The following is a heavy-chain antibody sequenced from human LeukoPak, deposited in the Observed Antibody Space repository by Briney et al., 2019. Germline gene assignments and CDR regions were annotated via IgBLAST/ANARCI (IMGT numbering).Heavy chain of an antibody. V-gene: IGHV4-59*01. Sequence: SETLSLTCTVSGGSISSYYWSWIRQPPGKGMEWNGYIHYGGSTNYNPSLKSRVTISVDTSKNQFSLKLSSLTAAETAVYYWSGGVGATPYYYYYMDVWGKGTTVTISS. J-gene: IGHJ6*03. CDR3: SGGVGATPYYYYYMDV. CDR1: GGSISSYY. CDR2: IHYGGST. D-gene: IGHD1-26*01.